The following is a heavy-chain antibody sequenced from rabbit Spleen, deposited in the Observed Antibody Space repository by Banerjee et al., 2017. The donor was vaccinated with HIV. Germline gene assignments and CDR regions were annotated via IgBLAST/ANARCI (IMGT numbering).Heavy chain of an antibody. CDR3: VRGASSSGYYNL. V-gene: IGHV1S7*01. CDR2: IDLVFGST. D-gene: IGHD1-1*01. CDR1: GFDFSRYY. Sequence: QLKESGGGLVQPGGSLKLSCKASGFDFSRYYMSWVRQAPGKGLEWIGYIDLVFGSTFYANWVNGRFTISSHNAQNTLYLQVSSLTAADTATYFCVRGASSSGYYNLWGQGTLVTVS. J-gene: IGHJ4*01.